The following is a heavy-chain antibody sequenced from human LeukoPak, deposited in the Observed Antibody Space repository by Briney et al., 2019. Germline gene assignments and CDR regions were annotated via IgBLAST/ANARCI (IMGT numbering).Heavy chain of an antibody. CDR3: ARADSSGWGSLDY. V-gene: IGHV3-48*03. D-gene: IGHD6-19*01. J-gene: IGHJ4*02. CDR1: GFTFSSYE. Sequence: GGSLRLSCAASGFTFSSYEMNWVRQAPGKGLEWVSYISSSGSTIYYADSVKGRFTISRDNAKNPLYLQMNSLRAEDTAVYYCARADSSGWGSLDYWGQGTLVTVSS. CDR2: ISSSGSTI.